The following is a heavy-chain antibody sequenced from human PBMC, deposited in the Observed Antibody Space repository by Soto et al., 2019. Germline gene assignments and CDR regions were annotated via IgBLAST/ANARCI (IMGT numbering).Heavy chain of an antibody. J-gene: IGHJ5*02. CDR3: AKDAKVYCSSTSCYQGNWFDP. V-gene: IGHV3-30*18. CDR1: GFTFSSYG. D-gene: IGHD2-2*01. Sequence: QVQLVESGGGVVQPGRSLRLSCAASGFTFSSYGMHWVRQAPGKGLEWVAVISYDGSNKYYADSVKGRFTISRDNSKNMLYLQMNSLRAEDTAVYYCAKDAKVYCSSTSCYQGNWFDPWGQGTLVTVSS. CDR2: ISYDGSNK.